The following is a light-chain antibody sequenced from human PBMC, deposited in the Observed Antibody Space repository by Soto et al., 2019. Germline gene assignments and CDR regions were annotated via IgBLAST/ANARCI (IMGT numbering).Light chain of an antibody. Sequence: IVLTQSPATLSWSAGERATLSVGGMRGVSMHLAWYQQKPGQSPSLLIYDTSNRATGIPARFSGSGYGTDFTLTISSLEPEDFAVYYCQQRGNWPPGFTFGPGTKVDIK. CDR2: DTS. CDR1: RGVSMH. J-gene: IGKJ3*01. CDR3: QQRGNWPPGFT. V-gene: IGKV3-11*01.